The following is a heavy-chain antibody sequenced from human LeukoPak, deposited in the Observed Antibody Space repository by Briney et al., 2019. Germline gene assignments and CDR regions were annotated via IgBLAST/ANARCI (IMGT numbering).Heavy chain of an antibody. Sequence: GGSLRLSCAASGFTVSSNYMSWVRQAPGKGLXXXXXXYSGGSTYYADSVKGRFTISRDNSKNTLYLQMNSLRAEDTAVYYCARDQSDGVAAADPSLYYGMDVWGQGTTVTVSS. J-gene: IGHJ6*02. V-gene: IGHV3-66*02. D-gene: IGHD6-13*01. CDR1: GFTVSSNY. CDR3: ARDQSDGVAAADPSLYYGMDV. CDR2: XYSGGST.